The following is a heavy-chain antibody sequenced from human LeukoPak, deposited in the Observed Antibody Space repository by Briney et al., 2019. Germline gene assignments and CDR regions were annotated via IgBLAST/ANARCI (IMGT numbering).Heavy chain of an antibody. D-gene: IGHD1-26*01. CDR1: GYTFTGYY. Sequence: SCKASGYTFTGYYMHWVRQAPGKGLEWMAVISYNGINGYYADSVKGRFTISRDNARNSLYLQMNSLRAEDTAVYYCARSGGSYSDYYYYYMDVWGKGTTVTISS. V-gene: IGHV3-33*05. J-gene: IGHJ6*03. CDR3: ARSGGSYSDYYYYYMDV. CDR2: ISYNGING.